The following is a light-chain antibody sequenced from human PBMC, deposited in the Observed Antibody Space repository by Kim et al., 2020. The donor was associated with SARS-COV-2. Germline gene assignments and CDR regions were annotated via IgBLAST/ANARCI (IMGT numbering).Light chain of an antibody. Sequence: SEVPPRFSGSASGTDFTLTIDSLQPEDFATYYCQQSYDFTRMFGQGTKVDIK. CDR3: QQSYDFTRM. V-gene: IGKV1-39*01. J-gene: IGKJ1*01.